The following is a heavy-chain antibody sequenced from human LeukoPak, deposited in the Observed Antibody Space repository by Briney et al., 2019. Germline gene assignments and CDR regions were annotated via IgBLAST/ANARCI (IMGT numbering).Heavy chain of an antibody. CDR1: GYTFTGYY. J-gene: IGHJ4*02. CDR3: AREPLGVVVVAATFDY. Sequence: ASVKVSCKASGYTFTGYYMHWVRHAPGQGLEWMGWINPNSGGTNYAQKFQGRVTMTRDTSISTAYMELSRLRSDDTAVYYCAREPLGVVVVAATFDYWGQGTLVTVSS. CDR2: INPNSGGT. D-gene: IGHD2-15*01. V-gene: IGHV1-2*02.